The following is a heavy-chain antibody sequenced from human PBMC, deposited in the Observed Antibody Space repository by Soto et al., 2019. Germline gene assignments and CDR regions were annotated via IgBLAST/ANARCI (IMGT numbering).Heavy chain of an antibody. CDR2: VSYDGSNK. Sequence: GGSLRLSCAASGFSFSSYAMDWVRQAPGKGLEWVAVVSYDGSNKYFADSVKGRFTISRDNSKNTLYLQMNSLRAEDTAVYYCAKDRRTHYVDGPFDYWGQGTLVTVSS. D-gene: IGHD3-10*02. V-gene: IGHV3-30*18. J-gene: IGHJ4*02. CDR3: AKDRRTHYVDGPFDY. CDR1: GFSFSSYA.